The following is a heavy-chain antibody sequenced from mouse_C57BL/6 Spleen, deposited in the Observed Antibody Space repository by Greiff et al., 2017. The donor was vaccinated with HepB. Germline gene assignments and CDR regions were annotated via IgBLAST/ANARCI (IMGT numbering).Heavy chain of an antibody. J-gene: IGHJ2*01. CDR1: GFTFSDYY. Sequence: EVKVEESGGGLVQPGGSLKLSCAASGFTFSDYYMYWVRQTPEKRLEWVAYISNGGGSTYYPDTVKGRFTISRDNAKNTLYLQMSRLKSEDTAMYYCARHGGYYFDYWGQGTTLTVSS. CDR2: ISNGGGST. V-gene: IGHV5-12*01. CDR3: ARHGGYYFDY.